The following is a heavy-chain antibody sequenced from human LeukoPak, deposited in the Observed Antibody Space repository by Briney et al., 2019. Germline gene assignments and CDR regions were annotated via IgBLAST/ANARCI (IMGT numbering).Heavy chain of an antibody. J-gene: IGHJ5*02. CDR3: AVLSGFWFDP. D-gene: IGHD3-3*01. CDR1: GGSFSGYY. V-gene: IGHV4-34*01. Sequence: PSETLSLTCAVYGGSFSGYYWSWIRQPPGKGLEWIGEINHSGSTNYNPSLKSRVTISVDTSKNQFSLKLSSVTAADTAVYYCAVLSGFWFDPWGQGTLVTVSS. CDR2: INHSGST.